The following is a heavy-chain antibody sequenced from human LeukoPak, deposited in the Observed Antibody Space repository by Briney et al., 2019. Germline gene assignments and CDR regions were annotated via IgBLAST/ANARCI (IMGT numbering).Heavy chain of an antibody. CDR1: GFTFSSYG. V-gene: IGHV3-33*06. J-gene: IGHJ1*01. CDR3: AKDRHGNAATYFQY. D-gene: IGHD1-1*01. Sequence: GGSLRLPCAASGFTFSSYGMHWVRQAPGKGLEWVAVIWYDGSNKYYADSVKGRFTISRDNSKNTLYLQMNSLRAEDTAVYYCAKDRHGNAATYFQYWGQGTLVTVSS. CDR2: IWYDGSNK.